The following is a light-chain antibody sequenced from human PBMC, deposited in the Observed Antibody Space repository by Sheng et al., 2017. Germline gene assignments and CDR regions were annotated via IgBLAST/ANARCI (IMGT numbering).Light chain of an antibody. CDR3: QQFYVSPPT. CDR2: WAS. CDR1: RSLLSASNNKNF. V-gene: IGKV4-1*01. Sequence: DIVMTQSPDSLAVSLGERVTINCKSSRSLLSASNNKNFLGWYQQKPGQPPKSLIYWASARKFGVPDRFIGSGSGTDFSLTITSLQPEDVAVYYCQQFYVSPPTFGQGTRVEIK. J-gene: IGKJ1*01.